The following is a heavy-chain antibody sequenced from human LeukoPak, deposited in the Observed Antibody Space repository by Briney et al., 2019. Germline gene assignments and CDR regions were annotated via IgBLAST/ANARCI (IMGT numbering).Heavy chain of an antibody. CDR1: GYSISSGYY. J-gene: IGHJ4*02. CDR2: IYHIGST. D-gene: IGHD3-3*01. V-gene: IGHV4-38-2*02. CDR3: AREIRFLEWLSPFDY. Sequence: SETLSLTCAVSGYSISSGYYWGWIRQPPGKGLEWIGSIYHIGSTYYNPSLKSGVTISVDTSKNQFSLKLSSVTAADTAVYYCAREIRFLEWLSPFDYWGQGTLVTVSS.